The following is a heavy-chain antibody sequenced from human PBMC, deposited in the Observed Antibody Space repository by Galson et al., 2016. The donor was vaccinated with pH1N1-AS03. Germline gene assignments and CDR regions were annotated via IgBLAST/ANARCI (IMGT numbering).Heavy chain of an antibody. Sequence: SLRLSCATSGFTFTDFAVSWVRQAPGRGLEWVSATSSSGGSTCYAESVKGRFTIPRDYSKNTVDLQMNSLRAQDTAVYYCAKDRNDYRLHYFSGSDVWGQGTTVIVSS. CDR3: AKDRNDYRLHYFSGSDV. J-gene: IGHJ6*02. V-gene: IGHV3-23*01. D-gene: IGHD1-1*01. CDR2: TSSSGGST. CDR1: GFTFTDFA.